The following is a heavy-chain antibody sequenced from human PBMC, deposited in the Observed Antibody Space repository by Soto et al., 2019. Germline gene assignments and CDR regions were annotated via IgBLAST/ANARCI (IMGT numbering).Heavy chain of an antibody. J-gene: IGHJ4*02. CDR1: GDSMGSGGHY. CDR3: ARDKDLEPTVWGY. Sequence: QVQLQESGPGLVKPSQTLSLTCTVSGDSMGSGGHYYNWIRLLPGKGLEWTGYIYYSGATHYNPSLRGRVSISIDTSNNQFSVRLISVTAADTALYFCARDKDLEPTVWGYWGQGTQVTVSS. V-gene: IGHV4-31*03. D-gene: IGHD7-27*01. CDR2: IYYSGAT.